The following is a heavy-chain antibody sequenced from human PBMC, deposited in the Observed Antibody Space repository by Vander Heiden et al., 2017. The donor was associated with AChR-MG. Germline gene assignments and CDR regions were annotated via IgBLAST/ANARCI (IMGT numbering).Heavy chain of an antibody. D-gene: IGHD2-2*01. CDR1: GRRFRSYA. CDR2: IIPICGTA. J-gene: IGHJ5*02. V-gene: IGHV1-69*01. Sequence: QVQLVEFGVQVKKPGPAVKVACKASGRRFRSYAISWVRQAPGQGLEWMGGIIPICGTANHAQNFQGRVTITADESTSTAYMELSSLGSQDTAVYYCASPPRGTTRRGFWFDPWGDGTLVALAS. CDR3: ASPPRGTTRRGFWFDP.